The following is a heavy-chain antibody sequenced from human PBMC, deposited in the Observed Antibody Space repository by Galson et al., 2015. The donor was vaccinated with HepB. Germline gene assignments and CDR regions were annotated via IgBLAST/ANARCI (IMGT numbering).Heavy chain of an antibody. CDR3: ARESFEFWSRPGGYYMDV. CDR1: GFSVSINY. D-gene: IGHD3-3*01. J-gene: IGHJ6*03. Sequence: SLRLSCAASGFSVSINYMSWVRQAPGKGLEWVSVIYSGGATYYADAVRGRFTLSRDNSKNTVYLQMSSLRVEDTGVYYCARESFEFWSRPGGYYMDVWGKGTTVTVFS. V-gene: IGHV3-66*01. CDR2: IYSGGAT.